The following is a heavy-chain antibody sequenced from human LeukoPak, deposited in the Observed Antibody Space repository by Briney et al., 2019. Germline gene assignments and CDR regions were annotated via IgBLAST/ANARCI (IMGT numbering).Heavy chain of an antibody. CDR1: GFTFSSYG. CDR3: ARNRRFDY. CDR2: IYSGGST. Sequence: GRSLRLSCAASGFTFSSYGMHWVRQAPGKGLEWVAVIYSGGSTYYADSVKGRFTISRDNSKNTLYLQMNSLRAEDTAVYYCARNRRFDYWGQGTLVTVSS. J-gene: IGHJ4*02. V-gene: IGHV3-66*01.